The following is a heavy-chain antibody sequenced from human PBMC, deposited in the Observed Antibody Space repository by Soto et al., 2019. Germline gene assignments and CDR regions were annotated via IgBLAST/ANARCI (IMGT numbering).Heavy chain of an antibody. CDR1: GLSFSSXX. V-gene: IGHV3-7*03. J-gene: IGHJ6*02. CDR2: IKQDGSEK. CDR3: ARDQGYGMDV. Sequence: EVQLVESGGGLVQPGGSLRLSCAASGLSFSSXXMSWVRQAPGKGLEWVANIKQDGSEKYYVDSVKGRFTISRDNAKNSLYLQMNSLRAEDTAVYYCARDQGYGMDVWGQGTTVTVSS.